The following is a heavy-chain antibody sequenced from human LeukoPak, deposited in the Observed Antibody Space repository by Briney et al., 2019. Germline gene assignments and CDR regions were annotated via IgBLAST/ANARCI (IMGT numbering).Heavy chain of an antibody. J-gene: IGHJ4*02. CDR1: GFTFSSYS. D-gene: IGHD4-23*01. V-gene: IGHV3-21*01. CDR3: AREYGGFDY. Sequence: GGSLRLSCAASGFTFSSYSMNWVRQAPGKGLEWVSSISSSSSYIDYADSVKGRFTISRDNAKNSLYLQMNSLRAEDTAVYYCAREYGGFDYWGQGTLVTVSS. CDR2: ISSSSSYI.